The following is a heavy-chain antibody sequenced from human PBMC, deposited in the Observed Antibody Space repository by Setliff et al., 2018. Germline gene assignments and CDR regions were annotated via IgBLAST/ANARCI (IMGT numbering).Heavy chain of an antibody. CDR3: ARDVYDFRTGQADP. CDR2: INPHGSEK. Sequence: GGSLRLSCTASGLSYINDWVSWVRQAPGKGLEWLASINPHGSEKYYADSVKGRFTISRDNAENLLYLQMNSLRTEDTGVYYCARDVYDFRTGQADPWGQGTLVTVSS. J-gene: IGHJ5*02. V-gene: IGHV3-7*01. D-gene: IGHD3-3*01. CDR1: GLSYINDW.